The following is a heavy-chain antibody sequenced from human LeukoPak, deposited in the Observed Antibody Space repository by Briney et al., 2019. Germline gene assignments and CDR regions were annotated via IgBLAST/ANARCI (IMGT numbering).Heavy chain of an antibody. J-gene: IGHJ3*02. V-gene: IGHV1-18*01. CDR2: ISAYNGNT. CDR3: AGMGNYYDSSGSYDAFDI. CDR1: GYTFTIYG. Sequence: ASVTVSCKASGYTFTIYGISWVRQAPGQGLEWMGWISAYNGNTNYAQKLQGRVTMTTDTSTSTAYMELRSLRSDDTAVYYCAGMGNYYDSSGSYDAFDIWGQGTMVTVSS. D-gene: IGHD3-22*01.